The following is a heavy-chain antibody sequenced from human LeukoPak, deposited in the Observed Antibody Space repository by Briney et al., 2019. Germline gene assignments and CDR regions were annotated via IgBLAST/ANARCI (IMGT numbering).Heavy chain of an antibody. V-gene: IGHV3-7*01. J-gene: IGHJ4*02. Sequence: GGSLRLSCAASGFTFSNNWMTWVRQAPGKGLEWVASVKKDASEKYYVDSVKGRFTISRDNAKNSLYLQMNSLRAEDTAIYYCARGLGLEDSWGQGTLVTVSS. CDR1: GFTFSNNW. D-gene: IGHD3-3*01. CDR2: VKKDASEK. CDR3: ARGLGLEDS.